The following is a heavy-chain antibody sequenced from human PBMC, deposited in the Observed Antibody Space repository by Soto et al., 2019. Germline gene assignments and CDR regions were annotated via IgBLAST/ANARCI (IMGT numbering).Heavy chain of an antibody. CDR1: GYTFTSYG. D-gene: IGHD6-19*01. V-gene: IGHV1-18*01. Sequence: ASVKVSCKASGYTFTSYGISWVRQAPGQGLEWMGWISAYNGNTNYAQKLQGRVTMTTDTSTSTAYMELRSLRSDDTAVYYCARVGGGPPASKIAVAGTGAGSYYYYYYYGMDVWGQGTTVTVSS. CDR2: ISAYNGNT. J-gene: IGHJ6*02. CDR3: ARVGGGPPASKIAVAGTGAGSYYYYYYYGMDV.